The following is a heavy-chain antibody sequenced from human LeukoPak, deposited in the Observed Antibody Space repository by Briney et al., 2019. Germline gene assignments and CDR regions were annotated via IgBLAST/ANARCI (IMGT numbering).Heavy chain of an antibody. D-gene: IGHD5-24*01. J-gene: IGHJ6*03. V-gene: IGHV3-53*01. CDR1: GFTVSSNY. CDR2: IYSGGST. CDR3: ARGLHGYNTYYCYYMDV. Sequence: GGSLRLSCAASGFTVSSNYMSWVRQAPGKGLEWVSVIYSGGSTYYADSVKGRFTISRDNSKNTLYLQMNSLRAEDTAVYYCARGLHGYNTYYCYYMDVWGKGTTVTVSS.